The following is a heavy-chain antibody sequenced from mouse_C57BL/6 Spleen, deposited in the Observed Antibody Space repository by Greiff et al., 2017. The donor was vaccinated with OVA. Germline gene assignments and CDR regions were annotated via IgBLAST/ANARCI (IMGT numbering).Heavy chain of an antibody. J-gene: IGHJ3*01. CDR1: GYAFTNYL. Sequence: VQLQQSGAELVRPGTSVKVSCKASGYAFTNYLIEWVKQRPGQGLEWIGVINPGSGGTNYNEKFKGKATLTADKSSSTAYMQLSSLTSEDSAVYFCARSYGYVAYWGQGTLVTVSA. V-gene: IGHV1-54*01. CDR2: INPGSGGT. D-gene: IGHD2-2*01. CDR3: ARSYGYVAY.